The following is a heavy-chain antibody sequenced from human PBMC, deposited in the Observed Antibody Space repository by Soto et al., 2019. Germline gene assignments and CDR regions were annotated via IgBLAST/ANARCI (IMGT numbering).Heavy chain of an antibody. Sequence: ASVKVSCKASGYTFTGHYIHWVRQAPEQGPEWMGEIGPGSGATRYAQRFQGRVTMTRDMSITTVYMELNNLSPDDTAVYYCGRGRSGQIVVFYWGQGTPVTVSS. CDR3: GRGRSGQIVVFY. D-gene: IGHD1-26*01. J-gene: IGHJ4*02. CDR2: IGPGSGAT. CDR1: GYTFTGHY. V-gene: IGHV1-2*02.